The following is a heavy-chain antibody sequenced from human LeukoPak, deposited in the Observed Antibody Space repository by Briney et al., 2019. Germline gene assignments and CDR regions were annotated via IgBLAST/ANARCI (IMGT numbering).Heavy chain of an antibody. CDR2: IYYCGST. J-gene: IGHJ6*03. CDR3: ARAAGRGGSRHYYYYMDV. V-gene: IGHV4-39*07. Sequence: SETVPLTRTVSGCSISSSRYHWGWIRQPPGEGLGGVWSIYYCGSTYYNPSLKSRVTTSVDTSKNQFSLKRSSVTAADTAVYYCARAAGRGGSRHYYYYMDVWGKGTTVTVSS. CDR1: GCSISSSRYH. D-gene: IGHD2-15*01.